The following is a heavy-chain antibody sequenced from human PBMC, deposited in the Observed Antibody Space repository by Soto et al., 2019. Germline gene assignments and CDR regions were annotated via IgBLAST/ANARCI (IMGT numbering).Heavy chain of an antibody. CDR2: ISYDGSNK. Sequence: GGSLGLSCAASGFTFSSYAMHWVRQAPGKGLEWVAVISYDGSNKYYADSVKGRFTISRDNSKNTLYLQMNSLRAEDTAVYYCARGNIVVVPAATVTTDWFDPWGQGTLVTVSS. CDR3: ARGNIVVVPAATVTTDWFDP. D-gene: IGHD2-2*01. J-gene: IGHJ5*02. V-gene: IGHV3-30*04. CDR1: GFTFSSYA.